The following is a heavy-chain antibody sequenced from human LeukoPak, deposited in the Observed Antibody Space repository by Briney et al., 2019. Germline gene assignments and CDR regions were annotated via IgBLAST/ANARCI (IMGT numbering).Heavy chain of an antibody. CDR3: ARHAYDYVWGSYRWFDY. D-gene: IGHD3-16*02. CDR2: IFYSGST. J-gene: IGHJ4*02. CDR1: GGSISSSY. V-gene: IGHV4-59*08. Sequence: KPSETLSLTCTVSGGSISSSYWSWIRQPPGKGLEWIGYIFYSGSTNYNPSLKSRVTISVDTSKNQFSLKLSSVTAADTAVYYCARHAYDYVWGSYRWFDYWGQGTLVTVSS.